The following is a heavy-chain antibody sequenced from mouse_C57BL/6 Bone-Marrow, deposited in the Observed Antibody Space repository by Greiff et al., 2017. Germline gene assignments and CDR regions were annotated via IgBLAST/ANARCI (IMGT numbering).Heavy chain of an antibody. D-gene: IGHD3-2*02. V-gene: IGHV5-4*01. CDR3: ARDGGSSGYEFAY. J-gene: IGHJ3*01. CDR2: ISDGGSYT. CDR1: GFTFSSYA. Sequence: EVKVVESGGGLVKPGGSLKLSCAASGFTFSSYAMSWVRQTPEKRLEWVATISDGGSYTYYPDNVQGRFTISRDNAKNNLYLQMSHLKSEDTAMYYCARDGGSSGYEFAYWGQGTLVTVSA.